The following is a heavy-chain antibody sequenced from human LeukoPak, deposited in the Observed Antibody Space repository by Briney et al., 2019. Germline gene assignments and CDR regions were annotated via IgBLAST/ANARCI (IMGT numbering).Heavy chain of an antibody. V-gene: IGHV3-66*01. CDR2: FYRGGST. CDR3: ARSQDGSGSYFYYFYIDV. CDR1: GFTFSSYA. Sequence: GGSLRLSCAASGFTFSSYAMSWVRQAPGRGLEWVSIFYRGGSTYYADSVKGRFTISRDTSKNMLYLQMNSLRAEDTAVYYCARSQDGSGSYFYYFYIDVWDKGTTVT. D-gene: IGHD3-10*01. J-gene: IGHJ6*03.